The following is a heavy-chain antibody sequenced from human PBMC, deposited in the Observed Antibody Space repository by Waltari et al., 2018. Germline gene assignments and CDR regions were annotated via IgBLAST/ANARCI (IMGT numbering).Heavy chain of an antibody. J-gene: IGHJ4*02. CDR2: VNGDGSST. V-gene: IGHV3-74*01. Sequence: EVQLLESGGGLVQPGGSLRLSCAASGFTFSDFWMHLVRQAPGEGLVWLSRVNGDGSSTTYADSVKGRFTVSRENARKTMFLQMTSLRAEDTVVYYCARDEDNYYDSSGYIKHWGQGALVTVSS. CDR3: ARDEDNYYDSSGYIKH. CDR1: GFTFSDFW. D-gene: IGHD3-22*01.